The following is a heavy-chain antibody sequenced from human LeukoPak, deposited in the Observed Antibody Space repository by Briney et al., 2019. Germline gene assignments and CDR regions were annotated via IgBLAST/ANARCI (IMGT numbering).Heavy chain of an antibody. D-gene: IGHD3-3*01. J-gene: IGHJ4*02. V-gene: IGHV3-33*01. CDR2: IWYDGSNK. CDR1: GFTFSSCG. CDR3: ARDNLDYDFWSGYIDY. Sequence: GGSLRLSCAASGFTFSSCGMRWVRQAPGKGLEWVAVIWYDGSNKYYADSVKGRFTISRDNSKNTLYLQMNSLRAEDTAVYYCARDNLDYDFWSGYIDYWGQGTLVTVSS.